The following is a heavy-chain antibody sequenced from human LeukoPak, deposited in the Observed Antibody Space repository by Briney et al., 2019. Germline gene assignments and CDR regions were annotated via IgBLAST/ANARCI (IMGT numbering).Heavy chain of an antibody. CDR2: IYYTGTT. J-gene: IGHJ3*02. CDR1: SGSISSHY. Sequence: PSETLSLTCTVSSGSISSHYWSWIRQSPERGLEWIGVIYYTGTTRYNPSLRGRVTMSVDSSRNHFSLKLTSMTAADTALYYCERLINNDNAGDPDTFDMWGQGTMVTVSS. CDR3: ERLINNDNAGDPDTFDM. V-gene: IGHV4-59*11. D-gene: IGHD2-21*02.